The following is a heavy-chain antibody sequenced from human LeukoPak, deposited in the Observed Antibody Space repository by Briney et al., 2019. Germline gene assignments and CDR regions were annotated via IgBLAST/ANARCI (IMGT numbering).Heavy chain of an antibody. D-gene: IGHD2-15*01. Sequence: SETLSLTCTVSGGSISTYYWNWIRQPAGKGLEWIGRIYTGGCTNYNPSVKSRVTMSVDTSKNQFSLKLSSVTAADTAVYYCATDCSGSSCYPAGFDYWGQGTLVTVSS. CDR1: GGSISTYY. CDR3: ATDCSGSSCYPAGFDY. CDR2: IYTGGCT. V-gene: IGHV4-4*07. J-gene: IGHJ4*02.